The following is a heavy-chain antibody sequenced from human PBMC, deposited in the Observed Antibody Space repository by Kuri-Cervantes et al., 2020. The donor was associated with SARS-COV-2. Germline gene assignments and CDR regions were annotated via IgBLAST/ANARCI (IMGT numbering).Heavy chain of an antibody. CDR2: IWYDGSNK. D-gene: IGHD2-15*01. Sequence: GESLKISCAASGFTFSSYGMHWVRQAPGKGLEWVAVIWYDGSNKYYADSVKGRFTISRDNSKNTLHLQMNSLRAEDTAVYYCARDGVADYYYYYMDVWGKGTTVTVSS. CDR3: ARDGVADYYYYYMDV. J-gene: IGHJ6*03. CDR1: GFTFSSYG. V-gene: IGHV3-33*01.